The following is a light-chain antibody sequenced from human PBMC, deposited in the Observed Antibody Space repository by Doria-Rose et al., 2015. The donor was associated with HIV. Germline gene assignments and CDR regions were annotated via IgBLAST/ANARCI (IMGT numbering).Light chain of an antibody. CDR2: AAS. CDR1: QRISSY. J-gene: IGKJ2*01. V-gene: IGKV1-39*01. Sequence: APVGDRVTITCRASQRISSYLNWYQQKPGKAPKLLIYAASNLQSGVPSRFSGSGSGTDFTLTISSLQPEDFAAYYCQQTYNTPQTFGQGTKLEIK. CDR3: QQTYNTPQT.